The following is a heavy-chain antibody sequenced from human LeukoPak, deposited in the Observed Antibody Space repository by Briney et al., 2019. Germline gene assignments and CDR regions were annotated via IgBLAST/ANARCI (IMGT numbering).Heavy chain of an antibody. CDR3: AREIAAAGTQTEYFDY. V-gene: IGHV3-21*01. D-gene: IGHD6-13*01. CDR1: GFTFNNYA. Sequence: GGSLRLSCAASGFTFNNYAMNWVRQAPGKGLEWVSSISSSSSYIYYADSVKGRFTISRDNAKNSLYLQMNSLRAEDTAVYYCAREIAAAGTQTEYFDYWGQGTLVTVSS. J-gene: IGHJ4*02. CDR2: ISSSSSYI.